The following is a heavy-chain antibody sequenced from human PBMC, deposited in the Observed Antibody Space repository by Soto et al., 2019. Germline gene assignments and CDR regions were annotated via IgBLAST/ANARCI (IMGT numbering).Heavy chain of an antibody. CDR2: IDRDGSDQ. CDR1: GFTFTSYW. D-gene: IGHD1-7*01. CDR3: VRGTLTPGLDN. J-gene: IGHJ4*02. V-gene: IGHV3-7*03. Sequence: EVQLVESGGGLVQPGGSLRLSCAASGFTFTSYWLNWVRQAPGKGLEWVANIDRDGSDQNYVDSVEGRFTISRDNAKNSLSLQINSLRVEDTAVYHCVRGTLTPGLDNWGQGSRVTVSS.